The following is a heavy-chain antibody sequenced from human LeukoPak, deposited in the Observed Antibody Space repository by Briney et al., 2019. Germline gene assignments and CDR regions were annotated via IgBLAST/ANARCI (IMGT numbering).Heavy chain of an antibody. CDR3: AKGRNGDNVAEASDI. CDR1: GFTFSTYA. Sequence: GGTLRLSCAASGFTFSTYAVNWVRQAPGKGLAWVLAISTSGGRTYYADSVKGRFTISRDNSKNTLYLQMNGLRGEDTAVYYCAKGRNGDNVAEASDIWGQGTMVTVSS. D-gene: IGHD4-17*01. CDR2: ISTSGGRT. J-gene: IGHJ3*02. V-gene: IGHV3-23*01.